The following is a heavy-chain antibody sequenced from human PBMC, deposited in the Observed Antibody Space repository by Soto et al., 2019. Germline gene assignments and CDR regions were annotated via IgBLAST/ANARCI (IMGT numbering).Heavy chain of an antibody. CDR1: GYTFTNYW. J-gene: IGHJ4*02. CDR2: IFPGDSDT. CDR3: VRPNFGALTHFDF. Sequence: GESLKISCKTIGYTFTNYWIGWVRQTPGKGLEWMGIIFPGDSDTRYNPSFEGQVTVSADESISTAYLQWNTLKASDTAMYYCVRPNFGALTHFDFWGQGTLVTVSS. D-gene: IGHD3-16*01. V-gene: IGHV5-51*01.